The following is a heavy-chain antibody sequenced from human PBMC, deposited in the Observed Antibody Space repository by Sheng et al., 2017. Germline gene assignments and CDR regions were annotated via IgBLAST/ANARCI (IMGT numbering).Heavy chain of an antibody. J-gene: IGHJ4*02. Sequence: QITLKESGPTLVKPTQTLTLTCTFSGFSLSTSGVGVGWIRQPPGKALEWLALIYWDDDKRYSPSLKSRLTITKDTSKNQVVLTMTNMDPVDTATYYCAHSLDYDYVWGGSGQYYFVLLGRGNPWSPSPQ. CDR1: GFSLSTSGVG. CDR2: IYWDDDK. V-gene: IGHV2-5*02. CDR3: AHSLDYDYVWGGSGQYYFVL. D-gene: IGHD3-16*01.